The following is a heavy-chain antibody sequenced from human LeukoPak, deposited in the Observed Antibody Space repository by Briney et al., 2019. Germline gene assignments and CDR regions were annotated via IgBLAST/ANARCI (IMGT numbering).Heavy chain of an antibody. J-gene: IGHJ4*02. CDR1: GGSISSSNW. Sequence: SGTLSLTCAVSGGSISSSNWWSWVRQPPGKGLEWIGEIYHSGSTNYNPSLKSRATISVDKSKNQFSLKLSSVTAADTAVYYCARQYYDSSGLDYWGQGTLVTVSS. CDR3: ARQYYDSSGLDY. CDR2: IYHSGST. D-gene: IGHD3-22*01. V-gene: IGHV4-4*02.